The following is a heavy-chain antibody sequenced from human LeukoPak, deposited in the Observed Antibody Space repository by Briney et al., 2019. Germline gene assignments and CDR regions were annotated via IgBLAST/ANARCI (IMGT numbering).Heavy chain of an antibody. CDR3: ARDVYYYDSSGYYYEG. Sequence: GGSLRLSCAASGFTFSSYAMSWVRQAPGKGLEWVSSISGSGDNTYYADSVKGRFTISRDNSKNTLYLQMNSLRAEDTAVYYCARDVYYYDSSGYYYEGWGQGTLVTVSS. CDR1: GFTFSSYA. D-gene: IGHD3-22*01. CDR2: ISGSGDNT. J-gene: IGHJ4*02. V-gene: IGHV3-23*01.